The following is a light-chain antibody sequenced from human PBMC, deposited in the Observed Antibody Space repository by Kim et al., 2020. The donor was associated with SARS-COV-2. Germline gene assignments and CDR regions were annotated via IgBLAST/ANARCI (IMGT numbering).Light chain of an antibody. Sequence: LSPGERATLSCRASQTVTSSYLAWYQQKPGQAPRLLIYGASRRATGIPERFSGSGSGTDFTLTISRLEPEDFAVYSCHQYGSSPQTFGQGTKLEI. J-gene: IGKJ2*01. CDR2: GAS. CDR1: QTVTSSY. CDR3: HQYGSSPQT. V-gene: IGKV3-20*01.